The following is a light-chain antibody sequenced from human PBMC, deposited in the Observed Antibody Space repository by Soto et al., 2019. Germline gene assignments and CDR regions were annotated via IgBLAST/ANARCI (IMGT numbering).Light chain of an antibody. J-gene: IGKJ1*01. CDR3: QQYYSIPWT. Sequence: DIVMTQSPDSLAVSLGERATINCKSSQSVLYSSNNKNYLTWYQQKPGQPPKLLIYWASTRESGVPDRFSGSGSGTDFTLTINSLQAEDVAVYYCQQYYSIPWTFGQGTMVDIK. CDR2: WAS. V-gene: IGKV4-1*01. CDR1: QSVLYSSNNKNY.